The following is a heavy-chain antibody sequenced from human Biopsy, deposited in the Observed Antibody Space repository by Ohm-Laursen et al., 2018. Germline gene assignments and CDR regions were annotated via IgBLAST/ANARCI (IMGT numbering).Heavy chain of an antibody. CDR2: ISWDSGRI. J-gene: IGHJ6*02. CDR1: GFTVNDHA. CDR3: TKDLIPAGTDV. D-gene: IGHD2-21*01. V-gene: IGHV3-9*01. Sequence: SLRLSCTASGFTVNDHAMHWVRQPPGKGLEWVSGISWDSGRIGYADSVKGRLTVSRDNAKESLYLEIKSLRPENTALYYCTKDLIPAGTDVWGQGTTVTVSS.